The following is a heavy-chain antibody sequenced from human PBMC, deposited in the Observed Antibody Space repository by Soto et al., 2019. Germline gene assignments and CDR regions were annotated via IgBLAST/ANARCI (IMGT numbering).Heavy chain of an antibody. CDR2: ISYDGNNK. V-gene: IGHV3-30*18. Sequence: QVQLVESGGGVVQPGRSLRLSCAASGFTFSSYGMHWVRQAPGKGLEWVAIISYDGNNKYYADSVKSRITISRDNSKNTLSLQMNSLRPEDRAVYYCAKDSFPYEGLAPFDYWGQRTLVTVSS. CDR1: GFTFSSYG. CDR3: AKDSFPYEGLAPFDY. D-gene: IGHD6-19*01. J-gene: IGHJ4*02.